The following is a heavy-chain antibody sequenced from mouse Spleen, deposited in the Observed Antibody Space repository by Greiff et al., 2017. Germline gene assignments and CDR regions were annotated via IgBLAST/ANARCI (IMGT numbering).Heavy chain of an antibody. V-gene: IGHV14-4*01. J-gene: IGHJ2*01. CDR1: GFNIKDDY. D-gene: IGHD2-10*02. CDR2: IDPENGDT. CDR3: TTKYGSSPYFDY. Sequence: VQLQQSGAELVRPGASVKLSCTASGFNIKDDYMHWVKQRPEQGLEWIGWIDPENGDTEYASKFQGKATITADTSSNTAYLQLSSLTSEDTAVYYCTTKYGSSPYFDYWGQGTTLTVSS.